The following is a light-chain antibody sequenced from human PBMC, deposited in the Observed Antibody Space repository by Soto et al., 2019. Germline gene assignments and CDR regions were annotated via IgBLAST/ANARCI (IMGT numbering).Light chain of an antibody. Sequence: DIQMTQSPSSLSASIGDRVTITCRASQNIRSYLNWYQQKPGKAPKLLIHAASSLQSWVPSRFSDSRSGTDFALTISSLQPEEFATYYCQHTYSTPHTFGQGTKVDI. CDR1: QNIRSY. J-gene: IGKJ2*01. CDR2: AAS. CDR3: QHTYSTPHT. V-gene: IGKV1-39*01.